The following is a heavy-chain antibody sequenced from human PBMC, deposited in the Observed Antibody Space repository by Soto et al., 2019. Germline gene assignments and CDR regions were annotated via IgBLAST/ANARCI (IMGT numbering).Heavy chain of an antibody. V-gene: IGHV1-69*06. CDR1: GGTFSSYG. D-gene: IGHD1-26*01. CDR2: IVPIFGSI. CDR3: ASRERVDAFDV. J-gene: IGHJ3*01. Sequence: QVQLVQSGAEGKKPGSSVKVSCKASGGTFSSYGITWVRQAPGQGLEWMGGIVPIFGSINLAQKFRGRLTITPDKSTSTVYMELSSLTSEDTAVYYCASRERVDAFDVWGQGTMVTVSS.